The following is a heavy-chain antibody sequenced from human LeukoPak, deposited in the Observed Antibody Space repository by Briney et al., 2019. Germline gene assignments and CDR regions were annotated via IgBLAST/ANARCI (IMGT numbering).Heavy chain of an antibody. CDR2: IIPIFGTA. J-gene: IGHJ4*02. CDR3: ARDSDTAMVGGFDY. V-gene: IGHV1-69*13. D-gene: IGHD5-18*01. Sequence: SVKVSCKASGGTFSSYAISWVRQAPGQGLEWMGGIIPIFGTANYAQKFQGRVTITADESTSTAYMELSSLRSEDTAVYYCARDSDTAMVGGFDYWGREPWSPSPQ. CDR1: GGTFSSYA.